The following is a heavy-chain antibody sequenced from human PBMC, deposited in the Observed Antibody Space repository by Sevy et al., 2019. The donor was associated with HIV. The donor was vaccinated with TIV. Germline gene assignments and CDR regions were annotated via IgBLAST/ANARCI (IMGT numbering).Heavy chain of an antibody. CDR3: AKVGGRATTNYYYGLDV. D-gene: IGHD1-1*01. CDR1: GFTFDNFD. CDR2: ISGSGRRT. V-gene: IGHV3-23*01. J-gene: IGHJ6*02. Sequence: GGSLRLSCAASGFTFDNFDMNWVRQAPGKGLEWVSGISGSGRRTYYADSVTGRFTISRDNSKNTVFLHMNTLRAEDTAVYYCAKVGGRATTNYYYGLDVWGPGTPVTVSS.